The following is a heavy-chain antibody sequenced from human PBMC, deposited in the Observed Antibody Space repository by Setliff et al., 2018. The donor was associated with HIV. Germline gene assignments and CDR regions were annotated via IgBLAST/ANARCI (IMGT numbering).Heavy chain of an antibody. V-gene: IGHV4-59*12. CDR3: ARVPGRDYYDTSGDFDY. D-gene: IGHD3-22*01. J-gene: IGHJ4*02. CDR1: GGSISGYF. CDR2: ISYGGIT. Sequence: SETLSLTCNVSGGSISGYFWTWIRQPPGKGLEWIGAISYGGITYYNPSLTSRVTISVDTSKNQYSLKVTSVTAADTAVYYCARVPGRDYYDTSGDFDYWGLGTLVTVSS.